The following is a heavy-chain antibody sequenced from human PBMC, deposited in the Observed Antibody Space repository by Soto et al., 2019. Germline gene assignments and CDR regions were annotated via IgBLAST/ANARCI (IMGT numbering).Heavy chain of an antibody. CDR1: GLTFSSYW. Sequence: EVQLVESGGGLVQPGGSLRLSCAASGLTFSSYWMHWFRQAPGKGLVWVSRINSDGSSADYADSVKGRFTISRDKAKNTLYLEMNSLRAEDTAVYYCAIFWGRVDYWGQGTLVSVSS. V-gene: IGHV3-74*01. D-gene: IGHD3-16*01. J-gene: IGHJ4*02. CDR3: AIFWGRVDY. CDR2: INSDGSSA.